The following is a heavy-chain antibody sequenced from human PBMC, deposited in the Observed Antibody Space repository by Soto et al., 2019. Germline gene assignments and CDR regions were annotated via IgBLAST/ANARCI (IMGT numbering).Heavy chain of an antibody. CDR1: GFTFSSYS. Sequence: GGSLRLSCAASGFTFSSYSMNWVRQAPGKGLEWVSYISSSSSTIYYADSVKGRFTISRDNAKNSLYLQMNSLRAEDTAVYYCARAQNPIVVVPAAMYYWGQGTLVTVSS. V-gene: IGHV3-48*04. J-gene: IGHJ4*02. CDR3: ARAQNPIVVVPAAMYY. CDR2: ISSSSSTI. D-gene: IGHD2-2*01.